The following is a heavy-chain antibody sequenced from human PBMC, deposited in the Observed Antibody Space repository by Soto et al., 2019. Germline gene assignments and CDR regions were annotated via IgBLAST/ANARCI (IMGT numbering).Heavy chain of an antibody. CDR1: GYSFTSYW. CDR3: AGPSVYYYYYGMDV. Sequence: GESLKISCNGSGYSFTSYWISWVRQMPGKGLEWMGRIDPSDSYTNYSPSFQGHVTISADKSISTAYLQWSSLKASDTAMYYCAGPSVYYYYYGMDVWGQGTTVTVSS. J-gene: IGHJ6*02. CDR2: IDPSDSYT. V-gene: IGHV5-10-1*01.